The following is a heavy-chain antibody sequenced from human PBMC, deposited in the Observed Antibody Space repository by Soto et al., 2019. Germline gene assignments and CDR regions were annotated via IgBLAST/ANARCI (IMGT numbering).Heavy chain of an antibody. J-gene: IGHJ4*02. V-gene: IGHV3-49*03. CDR2: IRSKAYGGTT. Sequence: GGSLRLSCTASGFTFGDYAMSWFRQAPGKGLEWVGFIRSKAYGGTTEYAASVKGRFTISRDDSKSIAYLQMNSLKTEDTAVYYCTRAADVSSGWYQPFDYWGQGTLVTVSS. CDR3: TRAADVSSGWYQPFDY. D-gene: IGHD6-19*01. CDR1: GFTFGDYA.